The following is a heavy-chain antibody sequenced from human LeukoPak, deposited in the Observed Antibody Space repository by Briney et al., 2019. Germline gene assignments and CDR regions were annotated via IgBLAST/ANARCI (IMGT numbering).Heavy chain of an antibody. CDR3: ARAKGRSPLFDY. CDR2: TYYRSKWYN. CDR1: GDSAPSNSAA. Sequence: SQTLSLTCAISGDSAPSNSAAWNWIRQSPSRGLEWLGRTYYRSKWYNDYAVSVKGRIAINPDTSKNQFSLQLNSVTPEDTAVYYCARAKGRSPLFDYWGQGTLVTVSS. J-gene: IGHJ4*02. V-gene: IGHV6-1*01. D-gene: IGHD6-13*01.